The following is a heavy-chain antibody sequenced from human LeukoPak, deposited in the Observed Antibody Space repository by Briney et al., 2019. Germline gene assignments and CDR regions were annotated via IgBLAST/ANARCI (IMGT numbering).Heavy chain of an antibody. CDR1: GGTFGDFY. CDR3: ARNDYFGINNGMDV. CDR2: INHSGYT. J-gene: IGHJ6*02. Sequence: SETLSLTCAVSGGTFGDFYWSWIRQPPGKGLEWIGEINHSGYTNYYPSLKSRVTISVDTSKNQFSLRLSSVTAADTAVYYCARNDYFGINNGMDVWGQGTTVTVS. V-gene: IGHV4-34*01. D-gene: IGHD2/OR15-2a*01.